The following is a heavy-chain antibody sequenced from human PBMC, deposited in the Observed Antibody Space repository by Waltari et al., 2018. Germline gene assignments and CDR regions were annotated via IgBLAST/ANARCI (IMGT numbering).Heavy chain of an antibody. D-gene: IGHD3-10*01. V-gene: IGHV1-18*01. CDR1: GYFFNHYG. CDR3: AKDADYGSGSNHFDY. CDR2: ISAYNGNT. J-gene: IGHJ4*02. Sequence: QIHLVQSGAEVKEPGASVRVSCKASGYFFNHYGICWVRQAPGHGLEWMGWISAYNGNTQYAPKFEGRVTMTTDTSTSTAYMELRSLRFDDTAVYYCAKDADYGSGSNHFDYWGQGTLVTVSS.